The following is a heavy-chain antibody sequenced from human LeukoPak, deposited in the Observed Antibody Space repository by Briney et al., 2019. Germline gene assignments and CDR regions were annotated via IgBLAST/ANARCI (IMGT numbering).Heavy chain of an antibody. J-gene: IGHJ1*01. CDR1: GGTFSSYA. D-gene: IGHD5-12*01. V-gene: IGHV1-69*04. CDR2: IIPILGIA. CDR3: ARGATEAYFQH. Sequence: SVKVSCKASGGTFSSYAISWVRQAPGQGLEWMGRIIPILGIANYAQKFQGRVTITADKSTSTAYMELSSLRSEDTAVYYCARGATEAYFQHWGQGTLVTVSS.